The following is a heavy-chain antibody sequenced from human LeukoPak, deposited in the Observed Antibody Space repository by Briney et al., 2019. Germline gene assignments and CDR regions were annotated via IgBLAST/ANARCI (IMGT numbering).Heavy chain of an antibody. D-gene: IGHD3-10*01. V-gene: IGHV4-59*05. CDR1: GGSISSYY. J-gene: IGHJ3*02. CDR2: IYYSGST. Sequence: SETLSLTCTVSGGSISSYYWSWIRQPPGKGLEWIGSIYYSGSTYYNPSLKSRVTISVDTSKNQFSLKLSSVTAADTAVYYCARRTRRGDIWGQGTMVTVSS. CDR3: ARRTRRGDI.